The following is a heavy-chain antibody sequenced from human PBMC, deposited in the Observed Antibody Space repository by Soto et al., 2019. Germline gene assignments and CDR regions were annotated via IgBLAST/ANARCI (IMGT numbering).Heavy chain of an antibody. CDR2: IFANDQE. Sequence: QVTLKESGPVLVKPTETLTLTCTVSGFPPRNKDRMGVTWICQPPGKALEWLAHIFANDQEFYSTSLKDRLSISKDTSKRQVVLTMTNMDPVDTATYYCARIFHGSHSSWYSDYWGQGTLVTVSS. V-gene: IGHV2-26*01. J-gene: IGHJ4*02. CDR1: GFPPRNKDRMG. CDR3: ARIFHGSHSSWYSDY. D-gene: IGHD6-13*01.